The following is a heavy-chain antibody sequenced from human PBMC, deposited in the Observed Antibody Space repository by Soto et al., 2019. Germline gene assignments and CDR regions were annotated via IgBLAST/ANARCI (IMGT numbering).Heavy chain of an antibody. CDR3: VKDGSSGWPYYYGMDV. CDR1: GFTFSGYR. CDR2: ISYDGSNK. D-gene: IGHD6-19*01. V-gene: IGHV3-30*18. Sequence: PGGSLRLSCAASGFTFSGYRMHWVRQAPGKGLEWVAVISYDGSNKYYADSVKGRFSISRDNSKNTLYLQMSSLRAEDTAVYYCVKDGSSGWPYYYGMDVWGHGTTVTISS. J-gene: IGHJ6*02.